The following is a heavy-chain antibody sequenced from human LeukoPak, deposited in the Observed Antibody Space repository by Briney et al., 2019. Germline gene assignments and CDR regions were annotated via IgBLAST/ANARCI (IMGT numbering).Heavy chain of an antibody. V-gene: IGHV1-18*01. J-gene: IGHJ4*02. CDR3: ARAETTLLLNY. Sequence: GASVKVSCKASGCSFTNYGIIWVRETPGQGLQWMGWISAHNGNTNYAQKLQGRVTLTTDTSTSTVYMELRSLTSDDTAVYYCARAETTLLLNYWGQGTLVTVSS. D-gene: IGHD4-11*01. CDR1: GCSFTNYG. CDR2: ISAHNGNT.